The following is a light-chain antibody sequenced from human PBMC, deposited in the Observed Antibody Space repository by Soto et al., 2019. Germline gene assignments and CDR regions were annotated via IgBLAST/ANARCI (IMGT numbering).Light chain of an antibody. CDR1: PGLSRK. CDR3: QQYNSYLIT. J-gene: IGKJ5*01. Sequence: DIVRTQSPGTLSVAQGERVIFSCRASPGLSRKLAWYQTNPGQAPRLFMSGASTGATGTPARFSGSGSGTESTLTISRLETDDCATYDCQQYNSYLITLCQETRLEI. V-gene: IGKV3-15*01. CDR2: GAS.